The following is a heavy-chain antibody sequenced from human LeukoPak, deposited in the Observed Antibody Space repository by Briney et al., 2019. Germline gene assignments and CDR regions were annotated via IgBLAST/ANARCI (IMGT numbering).Heavy chain of an antibody. J-gene: IGHJ4*02. D-gene: IGHD5-18*01. CDR3: ARGRGYSYGYDY. CDR1: GYTFTSYD. V-gene: IGHV1-8*01. CDR2: MNPNSGNT. Sequence: ASVKVSCKASGYTFTSYDINWVRQAPGQGLEWMGWMNPNSGNTGYAQKFQGRVTMTRNTSISTAYMELSSLRSEDTAVYYCARGRGYSYGYDYWGQGTLVTVSS.